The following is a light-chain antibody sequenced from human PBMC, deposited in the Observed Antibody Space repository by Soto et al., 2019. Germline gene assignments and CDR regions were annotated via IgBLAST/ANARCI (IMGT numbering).Light chain of an antibody. CDR1: HNIATS. CDR3: QQYNSFWT. J-gene: IGKJ1*01. V-gene: IGKV1-5*03. CDR2: KAS. Sequence: DIPMTQSPSILSASVGDRVIITCRASHNIATSLAWYQQKPGKAPKLLIYKASSLQTGVPPRFSGRGSGTEFTLTITSLQPDDFATYYCQQYNSFWTFGQGTKVDIK.